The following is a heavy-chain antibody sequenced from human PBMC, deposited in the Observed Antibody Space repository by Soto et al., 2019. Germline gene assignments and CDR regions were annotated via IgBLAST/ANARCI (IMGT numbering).Heavy chain of an antibody. CDR3: AEGDRLPSSTPLNY. J-gene: IGHJ4*02. Sequence: PGGSLRLSCAASGFTFSNFAMSWVRQAPEKGLEWVSGMSAGGERTFYADSVWRRLALFRLYAKDTLCLQMNSLKAEDTAVYYFAEGDRLPSSTPLNYWGRGTLGTVSS. CDR2: MSAGGERT. CDR1: GFTFSNFA. D-gene: IGHD6-19*01. V-gene: IGHV3-23*01.